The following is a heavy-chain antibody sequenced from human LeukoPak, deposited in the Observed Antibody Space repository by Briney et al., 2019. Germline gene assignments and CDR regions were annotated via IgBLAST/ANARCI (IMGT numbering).Heavy chain of an antibody. Sequence: GGSLRLSCAASGFTFGNAWMTWVRQAPGKELEWVGRIKSKTDGATTDYAAPVKGRFTISRDDSENTLYLQMNSLKTEDAAVYYCARGGISIFGVVIHSDYWGQGTLVTVSS. V-gene: IGHV3-15*01. D-gene: IGHD3-3*01. CDR2: IKSKTDGATT. J-gene: IGHJ4*02. CDR1: GFTFGNAW. CDR3: ARGGISIFGVVIHSDY.